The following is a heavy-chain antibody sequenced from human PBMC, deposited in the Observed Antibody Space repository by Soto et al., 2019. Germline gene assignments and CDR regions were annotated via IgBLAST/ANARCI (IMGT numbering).Heavy chain of an antibody. CDR1: GGTFNNYA. D-gene: IGHD3-22*01. Sequence: QVRLVQSGAELKKPGSSVKVSCKASGGTFNNYAISWVRQAPGQGLEWRGGVVPVFGTPHYAQRVQGRVTITAAVSKSTVHMELSRLKSEDTAVYYSARNLKFYDSSGNYQRYYYYGIDMWGPGNTVTVTS. J-gene: IGHJ6*02. CDR3: ARNLKFYDSSGNYQRYYYYGIDM. V-gene: IGHV1-69*01. CDR2: VVPVFGTP.